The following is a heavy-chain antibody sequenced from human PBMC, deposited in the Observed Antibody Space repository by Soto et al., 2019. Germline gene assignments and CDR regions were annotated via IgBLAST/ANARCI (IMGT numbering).Heavy chain of an antibody. J-gene: IGHJ4*01. Sequence: ASVKVSCKASGYTFTAYYIHWVRQAPGQGLEWMGWLSPNSRDTNNAQKFQGRVTMTRDASARTAYIELSRLRSDDTAVYYCARRPPSEDGPCIDFWGHGTLVTVSS. CDR3: ARRPPSEDGPCIDF. D-gene: IGHD2-15*01. V-gene: IGHV1-2*02. CDR1: GYTFTAYY. CDR2: LSPNSRDT.